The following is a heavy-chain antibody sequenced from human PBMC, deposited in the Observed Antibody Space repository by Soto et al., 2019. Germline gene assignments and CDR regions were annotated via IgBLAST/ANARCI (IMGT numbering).Heavy chain of an antibody. CDR1: GFTFSGYA. J-gene: IGHJ3*02. V-gene: IGHV3-30-3*01. D-gene: IGHD6-19*01. CDR2: ISYDGSTK. Sequence: GGSLRLSCAASGFTFSGYAMHWVRQAPGKGLEWVEVISYDGSTKYYADSVKARFTISRDNSKHTMYLQMNSLRAEDSAVDSCAREGSSGWSDAFDIWGQGTTVTVSS. CDR3: AREGSSGWSDAFDI.